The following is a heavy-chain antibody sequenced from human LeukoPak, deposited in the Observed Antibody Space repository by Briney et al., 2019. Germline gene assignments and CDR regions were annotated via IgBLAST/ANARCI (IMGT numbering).Heavy chain of an antibody. Sequence: SVKVSCKASGGTFNYAIIWVRRAPGQGLEWMGGIIPIFGTANYAQKFQGRVTIIADESTSTVYMELSSLRSEDTAVYYCVRSDPFGDSLEFMHHWGRGTLVTVSS. J-gene: IGHJ1*01. D-gene: IGHD3-10*01. CDR1: GGTFNYA. V-gene: IGHV1-69*01. CDR2: IIPIFGTA. CDR3: VRSDPFGDSLEFMHH.